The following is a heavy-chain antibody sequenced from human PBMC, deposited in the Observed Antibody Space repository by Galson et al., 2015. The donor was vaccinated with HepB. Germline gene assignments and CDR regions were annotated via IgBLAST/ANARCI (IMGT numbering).Heavy chain of an antibody. CDR1: GFTVSSNY. V-gene: IGHV3-53*01. J-gene: IGHJ4*02. D-gene: IGHD3-10*01. Sequence: SLRLSCAASGFTVSSNYMSWVRQAPGKGLEWVSVICSGGSTYYADSVKGRFTISRDNSKNTLYLQMNSLRAEDTAVYYCARDHPHSGCDYWGQGTLVTVSS. CDR3: ARDHPHSGCDY. CDR2: ICSGGST.